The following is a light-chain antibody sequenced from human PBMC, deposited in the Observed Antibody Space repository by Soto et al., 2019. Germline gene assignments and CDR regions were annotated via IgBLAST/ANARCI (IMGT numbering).Light chain of an antibody. Sequence: EIVLTQSPGTLSMSPGERATLSCRASQSVSSSFLAWYQQKPGQAPRLLIYGASNRATGIPDRFSGSGSGTDFTLPISRLEPEDFAVYYCQQYGSSPKTFGQGTKVEIK. CDR1: QSVSSSF. CDR2: GAS. J-gene: IGKJ1*01. V-gene: IGKV3-20*01. CDR3: QQYGSSPKT.